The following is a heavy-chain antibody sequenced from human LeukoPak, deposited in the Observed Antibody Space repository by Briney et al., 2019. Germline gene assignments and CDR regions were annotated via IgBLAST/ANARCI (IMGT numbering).Heavy chain of an antibody. Sequence: GGSLRLSCAASGFTFSSYWMSWARQAPGKGLEWVATMTHDRSDEYYLDSVKGRFTISRDSAKNSIYLQMNSLRVEDTSTYYCAKGDLENWGQGTLVTVSS. V-gene: IGHV3-7*01. CDR2: MTHDRSDE. J-gene: IGHJ4*02. CDR3: AKGDLEN. CDR1: GFTFSSYW.